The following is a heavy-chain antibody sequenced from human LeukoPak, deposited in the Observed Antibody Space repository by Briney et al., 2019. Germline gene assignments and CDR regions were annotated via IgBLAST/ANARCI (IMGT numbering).Heavy chain of an antibody. V-gene: IGHV3-13*01. CDR1: GFTLSTYD. CDR3: ARGYGDKASNLYYYYGMDV. J-gene: IGHJ6*02. Sequence: PGGSLRLSCAASGFTLSTYDMHWVRQPTGEGLEWVSIIYRAGDTYYPGSVKGRFTISRDSAKNSLYLQMNSLRAEDTAVYYCARGYGDKASNLYYYYGMDVWGQGTTVTVSS. CDR2: IYRAGDT. D-gene: IGHD4-17*01.